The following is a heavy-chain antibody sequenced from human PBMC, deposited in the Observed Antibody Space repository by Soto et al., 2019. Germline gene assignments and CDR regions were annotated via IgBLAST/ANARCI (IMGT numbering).Heavy chain of an antibody. J-gene: IGHJ3*02. Sequence: SETLSVPSCFSGGSVVSHCGSWIRQPPGKGLEWIGYIYNSGSTNYNPSLKSRVTISADTSKNQFSLKVSSVTAADTAVYYCARTNAFDIWGQGTMVTVSS. CDR3: ARTNAFDI. CDR2: IYNSGST. CDR1: GGSVVSHC. V-gene: IGHV4-59*02.